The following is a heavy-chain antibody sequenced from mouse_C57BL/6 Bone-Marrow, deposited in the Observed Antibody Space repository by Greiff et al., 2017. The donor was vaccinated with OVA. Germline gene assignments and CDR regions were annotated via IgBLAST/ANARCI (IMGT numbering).Heavy chain of an antibody. D-gene: IGHD1-1*01. V-gene: IGHV2-5*01. CDR2: IWRGGST. CDR1: GFSLTSYG. CDR3: AKKGYYGRGLSFAY. Sequence: VQLQQSGPGLVQPSQSLSITCTVSGFSLTSYGVHWVRQSPGKGLEWLGVIWRGGSTDYNAAFMSRLSITKDNSKSQVFFKMNSLQADDTAIYYCAKKGYYGRGLSFAYWGQGTLVTVSA. J-gene: IGHJ3*01.